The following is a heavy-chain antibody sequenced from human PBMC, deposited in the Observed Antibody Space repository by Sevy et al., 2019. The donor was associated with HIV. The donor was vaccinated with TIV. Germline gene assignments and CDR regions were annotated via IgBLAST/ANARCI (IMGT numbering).Heavy chain of an antibody. CDR2: IYYSGST. V-gene: IGHV4-39*01. Sequence: SETLSLTCTVSGGSISSSSYYWGWIRQPPGKGLEWIGSIYYSGSTYYNPSLKSRVTISVDTSKNQFSLRLRSVTAADTAVYYCARQTIFGVGCDPWGQGTLVTVSS. CDR1: GGSISSSSYY. CDR3: ARQTIFGVGCDP. D-gene: IGHD3-3*01. J-gene: IGHJ5*02.